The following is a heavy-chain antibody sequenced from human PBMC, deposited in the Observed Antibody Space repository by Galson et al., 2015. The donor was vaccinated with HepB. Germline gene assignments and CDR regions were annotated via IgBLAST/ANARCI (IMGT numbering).Heavy chain of an antibody. Sequence: SLRLSCAASGFTFSNYGMNWVRQAPGRGLEWVSSISSSTAYMDYADSLTGRFTISRDNAKNSLYLQMNSLRAEDTAVYFCARDADGYSLDYWGQGTMVTVSS. V-gene: IGHV3-21*01. CDR2: ISSSTAYM. CDR3: ARDADGYSLDY. J-gene: IGHJ3*01. CDR1: GFTFSNYG. D-gene: IGHD5-24*01.